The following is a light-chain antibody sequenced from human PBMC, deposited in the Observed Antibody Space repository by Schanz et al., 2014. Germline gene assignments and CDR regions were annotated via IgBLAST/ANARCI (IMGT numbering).Light chain of an antibody. Sequence: QSVLTQPPSVSGAPGQRVTISCTGTSSNVGAGYDVHWYQQLPGTAPKPLIFDNTNRPSGVPDRFSGSKSGTSATLGITGLQTGDEADYYCGTWDSSLSAGVFGGGTKLTVL. CDR1: SSNVGAGYD. V-gene: IGLV1-40*01. CDR3: GTWDSSLSAGV. CDR2: DNT. J-gene: IGLJ3*02.